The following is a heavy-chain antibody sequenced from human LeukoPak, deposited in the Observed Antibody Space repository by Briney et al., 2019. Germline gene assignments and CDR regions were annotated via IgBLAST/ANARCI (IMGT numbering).Heavy chain of an antibody. J-gene: IGHJ4*02. CDR3: AKDRRPVYYDFWSGYGY. CDR2: ISYDGSNK. Sequence: GGSLRLSCAASGFTFSSYGMHWVRQAPGKGLEWVAVISYDGSNKYYADSVKGRFTISRDNSKNTLYLQMNSLRAEDTAVYYCAKDRRPVYYDFWSGYGYWGQGTLVTVSS. V-gene: IGHV3-30*18. D-gene: IGHD3-3*01. CDR1: GFTFSSYG.